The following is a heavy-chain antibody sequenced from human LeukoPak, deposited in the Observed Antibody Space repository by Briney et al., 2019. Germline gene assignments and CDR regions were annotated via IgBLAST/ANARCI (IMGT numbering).Heavy chain of an antibody. V-gene: IGHV3-21*06. CDR2: ITSSSSYI. CDR1: GFTFSTYS. D-gene: IGHD1-26*01. Sequence: GGSLRLSCAASGFTFSTYSMNWVRQAPGKWLEWVSSITSSSSYIYYADSVKGRFTISRDNAKNSLYLQMDSLRVEDTAEYYCARDPYSGNYGAYYYYYMDVWGKGTTVTVSS. J-gene: IGHJ6*03. CDR3: ARDPYSGNYGAYYYYYMDV.